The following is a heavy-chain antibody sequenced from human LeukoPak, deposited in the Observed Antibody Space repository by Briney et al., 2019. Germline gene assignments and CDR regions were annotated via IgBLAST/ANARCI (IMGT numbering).Heavy chain of an antibody. CDR1: GGSFSGYY. V-gene: IGHV4-34*01. J-gene: IGHJ3*02. CDR3: ARGRVIAAFDI. Sequence: SETLSLTCAVYGGSFSGYYWSWIRQPPGKGLEWIGEINHSGSTNYNPSLKSRVTISVDTSKNQFSLKLSSVTAADTAVYYCARGRVIAAFDIWGQGTRVTVSS. D-gene: IGHD3-22*01. CDR2: INHSGST.